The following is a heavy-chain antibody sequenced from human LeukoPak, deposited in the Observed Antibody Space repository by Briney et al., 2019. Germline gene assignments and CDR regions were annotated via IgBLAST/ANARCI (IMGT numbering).Heavy chain of an antibody. V-gene: IGHV4-39*07. CDR2: IYYSGST. CDR1: GGSISSSSYY. D-gene: IGHD4-23*01. J-gene: IGHJ4*02. CDR3: AREVATVVTHFDY. Sequence: SETLSLTCTVSGGSISSSSYYWGWIRQPPGKGLEWIGSIYYSGSTYYNPSLKSRVTISVDTSKNQFSLKLSSVTAADTAVYYCAREVATVVTHFDYWGQGTLVTVSS.